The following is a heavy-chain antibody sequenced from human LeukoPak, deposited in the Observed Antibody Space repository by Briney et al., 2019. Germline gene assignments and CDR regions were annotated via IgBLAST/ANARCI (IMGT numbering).Heavy chain of an antibody. V-gene: IGHV1-2*02. D-gene: IGHD6-6*01. CDR2: INPNSGGT. Sequence: GASVKVSCKASGYTFTGYYMHWVRQAPGQGLEWMGWINPNSGGTDYAQKFQGRVTMTRDTSISTAYMELSRLRSDDTAVYYCARGRVIAARLNYYFDYWGQGTLVTVSS. CDR3: ARGRVIAARLNYYFDY. J-gene: IGHJ4*02. CDR1: GYTFTGYY.